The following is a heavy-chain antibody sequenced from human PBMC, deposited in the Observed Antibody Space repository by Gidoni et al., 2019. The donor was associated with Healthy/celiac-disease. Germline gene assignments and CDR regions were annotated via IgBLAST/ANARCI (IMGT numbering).Heavy chain of an antibody. CDR3: ARDRGVGAGFDY. D-gene: IGHD1-26*01. CDR1: GLTFSAYY. CDR2: ISSSGSTI. J-gene: IGHJ4*02. Sequence: QVQLVESGGGLVKPGGSLRLSCAASGLTFSAYYMSCIRPAPGKGLEWVSHISSSGSTIYYAVSVKCRFTISRDNAKNSLYLQMNSLRAEDTAVYYCARDRGVGAGFDYWGQGTLVTVSS. V-gene: IGHV3-11*01.